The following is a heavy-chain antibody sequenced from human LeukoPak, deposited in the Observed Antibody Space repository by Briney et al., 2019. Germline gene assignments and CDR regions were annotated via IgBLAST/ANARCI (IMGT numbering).Heavy chain of an antibody. CDR2: IWYDGSNK. V-gene: IGHV3-33*01. CDR1: GFTFSSYG. CDR3: ARDQGYYYRSGVGDYYYYGMDV. J-gene: IGHJ6*04. D-gene: IGHD3-10*01. Sequence: GRSLSLSCAASGFTFSSYGMHWVRQAPGKGREWVAVIWYDGSNKYYADSVKGRFTISRDNSKNTLYLQMNSLRAEDTAVYYCARDQGYYYRSGVGDYYYYGMDVWGKGTTVTVSS.